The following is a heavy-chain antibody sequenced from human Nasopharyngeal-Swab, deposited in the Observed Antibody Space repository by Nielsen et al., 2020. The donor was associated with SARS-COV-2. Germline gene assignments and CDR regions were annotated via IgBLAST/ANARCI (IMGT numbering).Heavy chain of an antibody. J-gene: IGHJ3*02. CDR1: GFTFTSSS. D-gene: IGHD2/OR15-2a*01. Sequence: SAKVSCKASGFTFTSSSVQWVRQARGQRLEWIGWIVVGSGNTNYAQKFQERVTITRDMTTSTAYMELSSLRSEDTAVYYCAADPADFSFWMDAFDIWGQGTMVTVSS. V-gene: IGHV1-58*01. CDR2: IVVGSGNT. CDR3: AADPADFSFWMDAFDI.